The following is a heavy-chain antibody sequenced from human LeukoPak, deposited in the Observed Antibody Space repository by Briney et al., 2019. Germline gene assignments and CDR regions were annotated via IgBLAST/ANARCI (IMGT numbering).Heavy chain of an antibody. J-gene: IGHJ4*02. Sequence: GESLKISCKGSGYSFSSYWIVWVRQMPGKGLEWMGIIYPGDSDTRYSPSFQGQVTISADKSISTAYLQWSSLKASDTAMYYCARRMVRGVIMGQFDYWGQGTLVTVSS. V-gene: IGHV5-51*01. CDR2: IYPGDSDT. CDR3: ARRMVRGVIMGQFDY. CDR1: GYSFSSYW. D-gene: IGHD3-10*01.